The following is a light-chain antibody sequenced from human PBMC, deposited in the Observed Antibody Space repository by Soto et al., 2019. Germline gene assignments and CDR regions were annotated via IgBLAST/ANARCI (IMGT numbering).Light chain of an antibody. CDR2: AAS. CDR3: QQRTNWPALT. V-gene: IGKV1-6*01. CDR1: QGIRND. J-gene: IGKJ4*01. Sequence: ASQMTESPSSLAGSVYDRVTIPCLASQGIRNDLGWYQQQPGKAPKLLIYAASSLQSGVPSRFSGSGSGTDFALTITSLQAEDFAVYYCQQRTNWPALTVGGGTKVDIK.